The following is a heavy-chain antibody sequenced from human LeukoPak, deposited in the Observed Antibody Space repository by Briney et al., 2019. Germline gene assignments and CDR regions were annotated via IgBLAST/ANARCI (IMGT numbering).Heavy chain of an antibody. D-gene: IGHD6-19*01. J-gene: IGHJ6*02. CDR3: ARDISGSGWYYYYYYGMDV. V-gene: IGHV3-21*01. Sequence: GGSLRLSCAASGFTFSSYSMNWVRQAPGKGLEWVSSISSSSSYIYYADSVKGRFTISRDNAKNSLYLQMNSLRAEDAAVYYCARDISGSGWYYYYYYGMDVWGQGTTVTVSS. CDR2: ISSSSSYI. CDR1: GFTFSSYS.